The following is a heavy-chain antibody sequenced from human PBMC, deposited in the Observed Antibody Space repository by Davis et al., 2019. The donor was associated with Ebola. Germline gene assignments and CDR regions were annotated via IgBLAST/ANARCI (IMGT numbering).Heavy chain of an antibody. D-gene: IGHD2-2*01. CDR3: ARELGYCSSTSCPANYYYYGMDV. CDR1: GFTFSSYG. J-gene: IGHJ6*02. CDR2: IWYDGSNK. Sequence: GESLKISCAASGFTFSSYGMHWVRQAPGKGLEWVAVIWYDGSNKYYADSVKGRFTISRDNAKNSLYLQMNSLRAEDTAVYYCARELGYCSSTSCPANYYYYGMDVWGQGTTVTVSS. V-gene: IGHV3-33*01.